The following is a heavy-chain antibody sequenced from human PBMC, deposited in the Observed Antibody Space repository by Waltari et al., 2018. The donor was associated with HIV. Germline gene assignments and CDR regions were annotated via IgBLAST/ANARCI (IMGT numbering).Heavy chain of an antibody. CDR2: IWYNGSKK. CDR3: ARKYSSSWGAPFDY. J-gene: IGHJ4*02. Sequence: QVQLVLSGGGVVQVGRSLSLTCAASGFTLTSSGLHWVSKAPGKGLKSVTVIWYNGSKKYYADPVKGRFTISRDNSKITLYLQMDSLRIEDTAVYYCARKYSSSWGAPFDYWGQGTLVTVSS. V-gene: IGHV3-33*01. D-gene: IGHD6-13*01. CDR1: GFTLTSSG.